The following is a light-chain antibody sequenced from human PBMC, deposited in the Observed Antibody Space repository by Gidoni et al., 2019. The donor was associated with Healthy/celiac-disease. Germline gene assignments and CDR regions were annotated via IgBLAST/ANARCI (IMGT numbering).Light chain of an antibody. CDR1: SSDVGSYNL. CDR2: EGS. J-gene: IGLJ1*01. CDR3: CSYAGSSTFV. V-gene: IGLV2-23*01. Sequence: QSALTQPASVSGSPGQSITISCTGTSSDVGSYNLVSWYQQHPGKAPKVMIYEGSKRPSGVSKRFSGSKSGNTASLTISGLQAEDEADYYCCSYAGSSTFVFGTGTTVTVL.